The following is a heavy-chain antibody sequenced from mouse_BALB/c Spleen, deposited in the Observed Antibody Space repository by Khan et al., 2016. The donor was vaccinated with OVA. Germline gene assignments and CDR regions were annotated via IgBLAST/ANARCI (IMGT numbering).Heavy chain of an antibody. D-gene: IGHD1-1*01. CDR3: ARTLYGSGYDYAMDY. Sequence: QIQLVQSGPELKQPGETVKISCKASGYIFTNYGMTWVKQAPGKGLKWMGWINTYTGEPTYADDFKGRFAFSLETPANTAYLQINNLKNEDTATYFCARTLYGSGYDYAMDYWGQGTSGTVAS. CDR2: INTYTGEP. J-gene: IGHJ4*01. V-gene: IGHV9-3-1*01. CDR1: GYIFTNYG.